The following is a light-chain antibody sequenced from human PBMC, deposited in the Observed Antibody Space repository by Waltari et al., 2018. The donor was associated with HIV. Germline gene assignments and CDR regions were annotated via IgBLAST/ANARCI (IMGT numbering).Light chain of an antibody. CDR3: AAWDDSLSRPV. CDR2: RTN. V-gene: IGLV1-47*01. CDR1: SSHTGSNY. Sequence: QSVLTQPPSASGTPGQRVTISCSGSSSHTGSNYVNWYRHLPGTAPELLMYRTNQRPAGVPYRFAASKSGTSASLAITGPQSEDEAHYYCAAWDDSLSRPVFGGGTRLTVL. J-gene: IGLJ3*02.